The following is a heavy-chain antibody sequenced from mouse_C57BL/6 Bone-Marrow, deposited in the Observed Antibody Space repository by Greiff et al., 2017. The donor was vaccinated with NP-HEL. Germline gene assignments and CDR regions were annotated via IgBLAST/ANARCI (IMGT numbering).Heavy chain of an antibody. J-gene: IGHJ3*01. D-gene: IGHD2-5*01. CDR3: ARNASNAFAY. CDR2: INPSTGGT. CDR1: GYSFTGYY. Sequence: VHVKQSGPELVKPGASVKISCKASGYSFTGYYMNWVKQSPEKSLEWIGEINPSTGGTTYNQKFKAKATLTVDKSSSTAYMQLKSLTSEDSAVYYCARNASNAFAYWGQGTLVTVSA. V-gene: IGHV1-42*01.